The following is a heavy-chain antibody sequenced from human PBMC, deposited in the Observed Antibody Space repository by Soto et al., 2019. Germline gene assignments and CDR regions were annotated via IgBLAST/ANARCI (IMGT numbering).Heavy chain of an antibody. CDR2: TNTDGSST. CDR1: GFTFSSYW. CDR3: ARVDPGYYFDY. Sequence: GGSLRLSCAASGFTFSSYWMSWVRQAPGKGLVWVSRTNTDGSSTTYADSVEGRFTISRDNAKNTLYLQMNSLRAEDTAVYYCARVDPGYYFDYWGQGTLVTVSS. V-gene: IGHV3-74*01. J-gene: IGHJ4*02. D-gene: IGHD3-10*01.